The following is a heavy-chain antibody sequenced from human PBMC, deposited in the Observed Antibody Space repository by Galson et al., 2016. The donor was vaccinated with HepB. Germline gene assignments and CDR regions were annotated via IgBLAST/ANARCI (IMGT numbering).Heavy chain of an antibody. CDR2: IHNVGDT. D-gene: IGHD6-13*01. Sequence: SLRLSCAASGFTLKNNDMHWVRQAPGKGLQWVSTIHNVGDTFYAASMKGRITISRDIVENTLYLQMNNLRADDTAVYYCARGLGLPAPGRYFDFWGHGTLVTVSS. J-gene: IGHJ4*01. CDR3: ARGLGLPAPGRYFDF. V-gene: IGHV3-13*01. CDR1: GFTLKNND.